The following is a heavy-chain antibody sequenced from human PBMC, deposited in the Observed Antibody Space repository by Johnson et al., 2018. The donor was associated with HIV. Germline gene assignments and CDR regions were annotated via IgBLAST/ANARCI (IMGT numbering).Heavy chain of an antibody. J-gene: IGHJ3*02. D-gene: IGHD2-8*01. Sequence: VESGGGVVRPGGSLRLSCAASGFTFDDYGMSWGRQVPGNGLEWVSGIKWHGGSPVYADSGKVRFTISRDTSNNTLYLQMISLRAEDTAVYYCASSLCTWGAFDIWGQGTMVTVSS. CDR3: ASSLCTWGAFDI. CDR2: IKWHGGSP. V-gene: IGHV3-20*04. CDR1: GFTFDDYG.